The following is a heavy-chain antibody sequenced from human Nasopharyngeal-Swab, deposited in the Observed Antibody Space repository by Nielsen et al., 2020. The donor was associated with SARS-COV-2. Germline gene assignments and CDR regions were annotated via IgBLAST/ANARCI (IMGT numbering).Heavy chain of an antibody. D-gene: IGHD3-10*01. CDR3: AKRVSLYGSGSYYFDD. V-gene: IGHV3-23*01. Sequence: GGSLRLSCAASGFTFSSYAMSWVRQAPGKGLEWVSAISGSGGSTYYADSVKGRFTISRDNSKKTLYLQMNSLRAEDTTVYYCAKRVSLYGSGSYYFDDWGQGALVTVSS. CDR1: GFTFSSYA. CDR2: ISGSGGST. J-gene: IGHJ4*02.